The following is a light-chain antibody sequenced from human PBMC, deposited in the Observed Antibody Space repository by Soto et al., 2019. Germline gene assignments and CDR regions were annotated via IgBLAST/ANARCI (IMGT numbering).Light chain of an antibody. Sequence: IQMIQSPSILTASVGDRVTITCRASQSISSWLAWYQQKPGKAPKLLIYDASSLESGVPSRFSGSGSGTEFTLTISSLQPDDFATYYCQQYNSYSSTFGQGTKVDIK. CDR3: QQYNSYSST. CDR2: DAS. V-gene: IGKV1-5*01. J-gene: IGKJ1*01. CDR1: QSISSW.